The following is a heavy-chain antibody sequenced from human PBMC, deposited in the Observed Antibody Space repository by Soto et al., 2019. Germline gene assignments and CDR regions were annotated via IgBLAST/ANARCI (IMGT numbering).Heavy chain of an antibody. D-gene: IGHD3-10*01. CDR3: ARTRLDYGSGSYYFDY. Sequence: SETLSLTCTVSGGSISSYYWSWIRQPPGKGPEWIGYIYYSGSTNYNPSLKSRVTISVDTSQNQFSLKLSSVTAADTAVYYCARTRLDYGSGSYYFDYWGQGTLVTVSS. CDR1: GGSISSYY. J-gene: IGHJ4*02. V-gene: IGHV4-59*01. CDR2: IYYSGST.